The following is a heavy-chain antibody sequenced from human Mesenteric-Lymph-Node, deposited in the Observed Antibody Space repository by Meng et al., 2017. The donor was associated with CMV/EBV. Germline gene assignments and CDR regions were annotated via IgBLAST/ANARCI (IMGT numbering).Heavy chain of an antibody. D-gene: IGHD3-3*01. Sequence: WGSWVRQHPGKGLEWIGEIYQSGSTNYNPSLKSRVTISMDKSKNQFSLNLSSVTAADTAVYYCAGRPYYDFWSGNNLDSDYWGQGTLVTVSS. CDR2: IYQSGST. V-gene: IGHV4-4*02. CDR1: W. J-gene: IGHJ4*02. CDR3: AGRPYYDFWSGNNLDSDY.